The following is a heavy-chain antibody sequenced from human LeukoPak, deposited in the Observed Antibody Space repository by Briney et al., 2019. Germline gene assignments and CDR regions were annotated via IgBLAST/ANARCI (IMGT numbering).Heavy chain of an antibody. CDR3: ARGSSSWPYYFDY. Sequence: ASVKVSCKASGYTFSTYATHWVRQAPGQRLEWMGWINAGNGDTKYSQKFQDRVTITSDTSASTAHMELSSLRSEDTAVYYCARGSSSWPYYFDYWGQGTLVPVSS. CDR2: INAGNGDT. J-gene: IGHJ4*02. CDR1: GYTFSTYA. D-gene: IGHD6-13*01. V-gene: IGHV1-3*01.